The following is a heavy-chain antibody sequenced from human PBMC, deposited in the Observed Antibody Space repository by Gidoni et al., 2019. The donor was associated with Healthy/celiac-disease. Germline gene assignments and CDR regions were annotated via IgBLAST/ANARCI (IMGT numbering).Heavy chain of an antibody. CDR2: IIPIFGTA. D-gene: IGHD6-19*01. V-gene: IGHV1-69*06. CDR1: GGTSSSYA. J-gene: IGHJ4*02. Sequence: QVQLVQSGAEAQKPGSSARVSCKASGGTSSSYAISWVRQAPGQGLELMGGIIPIFGTANYAQKFQGRVTITADKSTSTAYMELSSLRSEDTAVYYCARDEGYSSGWNTLDYWGQGTLVTVSS. CDR3: ARDEGYSSGWNTLDY.